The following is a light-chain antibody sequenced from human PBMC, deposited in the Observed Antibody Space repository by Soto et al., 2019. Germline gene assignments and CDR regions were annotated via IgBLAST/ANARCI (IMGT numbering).Light chain of an antibody. Sequence: EIVLTQSPGTLSLSPGQRATLSCRASQNVASSYLAWYQHKPGRAPRLLIFGASNRATGIPARFSGSGSGTDFTLTINSLEPEDFAVYYCQQRSSWPITFGQGTRLEIK. CDR1: QNVASSY. CDR2: GAS. V-gene: IGKV3-11*01. CDR3: QQRSSWPIT. J-gene: IGKJ5*01.